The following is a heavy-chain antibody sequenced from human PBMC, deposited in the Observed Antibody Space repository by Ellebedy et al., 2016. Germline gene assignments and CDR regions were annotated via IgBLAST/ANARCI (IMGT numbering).Heavy chain of an antibody. CDR2: INHSGST. CDR1: GGSFSGYY. D-gene: IGHD3-22*01. CDR3: ARAYQTLDSSGSTILFDY. V-gene: IGHV4-34*01. J-gene: IGHJ4*02. Sequence: SETLSLXCAVYGGSFSGYYWSWIRQPPGKGLEWIGEINHSGSTNYNPSLKSRVTISVDTSKNQFSLKLSSVTAADTAVYYCARAYQTLDSSGSTILFDYWGQGTLVTVSS.